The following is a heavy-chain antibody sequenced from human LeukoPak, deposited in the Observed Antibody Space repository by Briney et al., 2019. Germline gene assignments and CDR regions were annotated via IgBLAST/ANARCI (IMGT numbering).Heavy chain of an antibody. V-gene: IGHV1-2*02. CDR2: ISPNNGVT. Sequence: ASVKVSCKASGYRFAAYYIHWVRQAPGQGPEWMRWISPNNGVTKYAQRFQGRVTMAWDTSISTAHMELRRLTSDDTAVYYCARDRADNWDRSGYYPDAFDMWGQGTMVTVS. CDR1: GYRFAAYY. CDR3: ARDRADNWDRSGYYPDAFDM. D-gene: IGHD3-22*01. J-gene: IGHJ3*02.